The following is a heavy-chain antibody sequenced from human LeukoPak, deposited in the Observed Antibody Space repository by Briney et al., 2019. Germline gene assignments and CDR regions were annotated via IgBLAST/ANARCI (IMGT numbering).Heavy chain of an antibody. V-gene: IGHV3-9*01. CDR1: EFTFDDYA. Sequence: PGGSLRLSCADSEFTFDDYAMHWVRQAPGKGLEWVSGISWNSGSIGYADSVKGRFTISRDNAKNSLYLQMNSLRAEDTALYYCAKSDTAMEYYFDYWGQGTLVTVSS. CDR2: ISWNSGSI. CDR3: AKSDTAMEYYFDY. J-gene: IGHJ4*02. D-gene: IGHD5-18*01.